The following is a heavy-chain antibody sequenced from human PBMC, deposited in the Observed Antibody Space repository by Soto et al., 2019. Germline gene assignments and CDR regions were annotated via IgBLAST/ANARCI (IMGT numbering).Heavy chain of an antibody. V-gene: IGHV1-8*01. CDR2: MNPNSGNT. CDR1: GYTFTSYD. CDR3: ARGSITGTKLHYYYMDV. Sequence: GASVKVSCKASGYTFTSYDINWVRQATGQRFEWMGWMNPNSGNTGYAQKFQGRVTMTRNTSISTAYMELSSLRSEDTAVYYCARGSITGTKLHYYYMDVWGKGTTVTVSS. D-gene: IGHD1-7*01. J-gene: IGHJ6*03.